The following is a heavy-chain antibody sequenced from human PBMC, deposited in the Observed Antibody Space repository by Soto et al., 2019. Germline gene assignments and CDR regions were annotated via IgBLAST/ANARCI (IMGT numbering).Heavy chain of an antibody. D-gene: IGHD4-17*01. Sequence: QVQLQESGPGLVKPSQTLSLTCTVSGGSISSGGYYWSWIRQHPGKGLEWIGYIYYSGSTYYNPSLKRRVTISVDTSKNQFSLKLSSVTAADTAVYYCARDRRDGDYPSWYYYYGMDVWGQGTTVTVSS. V-gene: IGHV4-31*03. CDR3: ARDRRDGDYPSWYYYYGMDV. J-gene: IGHJ6*02. CDR1: GGSISSGGYY. CDR2: IYYSGST.